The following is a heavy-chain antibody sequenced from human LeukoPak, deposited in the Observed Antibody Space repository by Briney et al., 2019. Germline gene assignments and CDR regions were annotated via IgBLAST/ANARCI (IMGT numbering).Heavy chain of an antibody. D-gene: IGHD1-1*01. CDR1: GFTFDDYG. CDR2: NNPDGSTS. J-gene: IGHJ4*02. Sequence: PGGSLRLSCAASGFTFDDYGMSWVRQAPGKGLVWVARNNPDGSTSSYADSVKGRLTISRDNAKNTLYLQMSSLKADDTAVYYCASGGLEPVDCWGQGTLVTVSS. CDR3: ASGGLEPVDC. V-gene: IGHV3-74*01.